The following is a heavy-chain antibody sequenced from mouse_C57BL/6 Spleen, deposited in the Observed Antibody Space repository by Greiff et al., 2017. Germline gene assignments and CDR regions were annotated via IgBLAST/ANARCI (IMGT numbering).Heavy chain of an antibody. CDR3: ARYPPQLAWFAY. J-gene: IGHJ3*01. D-gene: IGHD4-1*02. Sequence: VQLQQPGAELVKPGASVKMSCKASGYTFTSYWITWVKQRPGQGLEWIGDIYPGSGSTNYNEKFKSKATLTVDTSSSTAYMQRSSLISEDSAVYYCARYPPQLAWFAYWGQGTLVTVSA. V-gene: IGHV1-55*01. CDR2: IYPGSGST. CDR1: GYTFTSYW.